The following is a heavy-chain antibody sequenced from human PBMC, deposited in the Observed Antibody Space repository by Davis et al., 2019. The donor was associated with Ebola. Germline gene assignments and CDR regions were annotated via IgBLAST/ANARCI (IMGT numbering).Heavy chain of an antibody. CDR1: GFTFSSFV. J-gene: IGHJ4*02. CDR3: AREFNFYSDRSGYYQVYFDF. D-gene: IGHD3-22*01. V-gene: IGHV3-30-3*01. Sequence: PGGSLRLSCEDSGFTFSSFVMHWVRQAPGKGLEWVAVISYDGNNKNYADSMKGRFTISRDNPENTLYLQVNSLRAEDTAVYYCAREFNFYSDRSGYYQVYFDFWGQGTLVTVSS. CDR2: ISYDGNNK.